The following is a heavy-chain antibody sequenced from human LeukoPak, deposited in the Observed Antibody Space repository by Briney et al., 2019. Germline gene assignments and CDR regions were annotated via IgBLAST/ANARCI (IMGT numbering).Heavy chain of an antibody. V-gene: IGHV3-30*04. Sequence: GGSLRLSCVASEFTFSSYAMHWVRQAPGKGLEWVSVISYDGRTTYLSDSVKGRFSTSRDNSKNTVNLQMNSLRDEDTAVYYCARDPSRLLNGGRLDYCGQGTLVTVSS. D-gene: IGHD7-27*01. CDR2: ISYDGRTT. CDR1: EFTFSSYA. J-gene: IGHJ4*02. CDR3: ARDPSRLLNGGRLDY.